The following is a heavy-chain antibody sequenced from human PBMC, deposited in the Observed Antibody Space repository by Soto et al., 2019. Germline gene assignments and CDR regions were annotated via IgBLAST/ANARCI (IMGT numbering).Heavy chain of an antibody. CDR1: GFTFSSYG. CDR3: VRAAGYSGNDYVYYYGMDV. CDR2: VWYDGGNK. D-gene: IGHD5-12*01. V-gene: IGHV3-33*01. J-gene: IGHJ6*02. Sequence: QVQLVESGGGVVQPGRSLRLSCAASGFTFSSYGMHWVRQAPGKGLEWVALVWYDGGNKYYADSVKGRFTISRDNSKNTQYLQMNSLIDEDRAVYYCVRAAGYSGNDYVYYYGMDVWGQGTTVTVSS.